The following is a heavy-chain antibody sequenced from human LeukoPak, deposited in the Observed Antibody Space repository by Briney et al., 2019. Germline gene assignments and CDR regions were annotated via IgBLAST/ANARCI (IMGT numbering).Heavy chain of an antibody. CDR2: INHSGST. CDR1: GGSFSGYY. D-gene: IGHD2-2*01. V-gene: IGHV4-34*01. CDR3: ARQYCSSTSCAFDY. Sequence: SETLSLTCAVYGGSFSGYYWSWIRQPPGKGLEWIGEINHSGSTNYKPSLKSRVTISVDTSKNQFSLKPGSVTAADTAVYYCARQYCSSTSCAFDYWGQGTLVTVSS. J-gene: IGHJ4*02.